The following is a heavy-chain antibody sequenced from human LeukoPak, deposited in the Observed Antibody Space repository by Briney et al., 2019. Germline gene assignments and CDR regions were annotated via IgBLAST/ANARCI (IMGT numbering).Heavy chain of an antibody. CDR3: ARWIQLWQYYFDY. D-gene: IGHD5-18*01. Sequence: PGGSLRLSCAASGFTFSSYWVSWVRQAPGKGLEWVANIKQDGSEKYYVDSVKGRFTISRDNAKNSPYLQMNSLRAEDTAVYYRARWIQLWQYYFDYWGQGTLVTVSS. CDR1: GFTFSSYW. J-gene: IGHJ4*02. CDR2: IKQDGSEK. V-gene: IGHV3-7*01.